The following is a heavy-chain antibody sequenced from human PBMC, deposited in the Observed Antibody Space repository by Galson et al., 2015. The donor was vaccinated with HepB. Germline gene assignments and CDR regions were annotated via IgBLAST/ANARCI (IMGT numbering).Heavy chain of an antibody. V-gene: IGHV3-7*03. J-gene: IGHJ4*02. Sequence: SLRLSCAASGFTFSSYWMSWVRQAPGKGLEWVTNIKQDGSEKYYVDSVKGRFTISRDNAKNSLYLQMNSLRAEDTAVYYCARVIKLLWFGELGFDYWGQGTLVTVSS. CDR2: IKQDGSEK. CDR3: ARVIKLLWFGELGFDY. CDR1: GFTFSSYW. D-gene: IGHD3-10*01.